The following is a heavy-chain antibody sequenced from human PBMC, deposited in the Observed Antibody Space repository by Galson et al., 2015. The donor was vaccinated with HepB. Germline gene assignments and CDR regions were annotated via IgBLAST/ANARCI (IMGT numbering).Heavy chain of an antibody. V-gene: IGHV4-39*07. CDR1: GGSISSSSYN. CDR2: IYDSGST. Sequence: ETLSLTCTVSGGSISSSSYNWGWIRQPPGKGLEWIGSIYDSGSTYYNPSLKSRVTISVDTSKNQFSLRLSSVTAADTAVYYCASQFDSSGYYWGWGQGTLVTVSS. J-gene: IGHJ4*02. D-gene: IGHD3-22*01. CDR3: ASQFDSSGYYWG.